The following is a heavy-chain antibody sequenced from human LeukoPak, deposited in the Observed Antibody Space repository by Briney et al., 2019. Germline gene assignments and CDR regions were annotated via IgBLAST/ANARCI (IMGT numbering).Heavy chain of an antibody. Sequence: PGGSLRLSCAASGFTFSSYSMNWVRQAPGKGLEWVSSISSSSSYIYYADSVKGRFTISRDNAKNSLYLQMNSLRAEDTAVYYCARGYCSGDICEQNYGMDAWGQGTTVTVSS. V-gene: IGHV3-21*01. D-gene: IGHD2-15*01. CDR3: ARGYCSGDICEQNYGMDA. J-gene: IGHJ6*02. CDR1: GFTFSSYS. CDR2: ISSSSSYI.